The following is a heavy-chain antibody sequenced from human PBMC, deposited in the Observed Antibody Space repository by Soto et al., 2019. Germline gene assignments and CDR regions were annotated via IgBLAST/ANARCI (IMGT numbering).Heavy chain of an antibody. CDR3: ARLPGLAATGDAFDI. CDR2: ISSGSSTI. Sequence: EVHLVESGGGLVQPGGSLRLSCAASGFTFSSYSMNWVRQAPGKGLEWVSYISSGSSTIYYADSVKGRFTISRDNAKNSLYLQMNSLRAEDTAVYYCARLPGLAATGDAFDIWGQGTRVTVSS. CDR1: GFTFSSYS. J-gene: IGHJ3*02. V-gene: IGHV3-48*01. D-gene: IGHD6-13*01.